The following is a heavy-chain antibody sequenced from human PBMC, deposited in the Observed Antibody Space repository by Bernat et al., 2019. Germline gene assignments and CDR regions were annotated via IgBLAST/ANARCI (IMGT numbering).Heavy chain of an antibody. V-gene: IGHV3-23*01. J-gene: IGHJ6*02. CDR3: AKERVGLGELSEGMDV. CDR2: MSRSGGRT. Sequence: EVQLLESGGALVQPGGSLRLSCAASGFTFSSFAMIWVRQAPGKGLEWVSTMSRSGGRTYYADSVKGRFTISRDNSKNTLYLQMNSLRVEDTAVYYCAKERVGLGELSEGMDVWGQGTTVTVSS. D-gene: IGHD3-10*01. CDR1: GFTFSSFA.